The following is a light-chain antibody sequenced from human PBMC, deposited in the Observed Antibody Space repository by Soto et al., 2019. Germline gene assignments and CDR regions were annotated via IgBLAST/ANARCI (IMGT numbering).Light chain of an antibody. CDR2: SNN. Sequence: QSVLTXPPXXXXXXGQRVTISCSGSSSNIGNNYVYWYQHLPGTAPILLIYSNNHRPSGVPDRFSASKSGSSASLAISGLQSEDEADYYCAAWDDSLNMVFGAGTKVTVL. V-gene: IGLV1-47*02. J-gene: IGLJ2*01. CDR1: SSNIGNNY. CDR3: AAWDDSLNMV.